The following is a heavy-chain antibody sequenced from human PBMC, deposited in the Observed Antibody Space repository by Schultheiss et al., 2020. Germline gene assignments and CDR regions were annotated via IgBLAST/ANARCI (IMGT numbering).Heavy chain of an antibody. D-gene: IGHD1-26*01. J-gene: IGHJ6*02. V-gene: IGHV4-34*01. Sequence: SETLSLTCAVYGGSFSGYYWSWIRQPPGKGLEWIGEINHSGSTNYNPSLKSRVTISVDTSKNQFSLKLSSVTAADTAVYYCARGVGATTYDYYYGMDVWGQGTTVTVSS. CDR3: ARGVGATTYDYYYGMDV. CDR1: GGSFSGYY. CDR2: INHSGST.